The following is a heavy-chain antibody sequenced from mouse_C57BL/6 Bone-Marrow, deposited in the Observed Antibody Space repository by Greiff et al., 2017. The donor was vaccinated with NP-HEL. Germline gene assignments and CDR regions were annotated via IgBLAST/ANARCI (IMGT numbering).Heavy chain of an antibody. CDR1: GYTFTSYW. J-gene: IGHJ2*01. V-gene: IGHV1-64*01. CDR3: ARVGSTPFDY. D-gene: IGHD1-1*01. Sequence: QVQLKQPGAELVKPGASVKLSCKASGYTFTSYWMHWVKQRPGQGLEWIGMIHPNSGSTNYNEKFKSKATLTVDKSSSTAYMQLSSLTSEDSAVDYCARVGSTPFDYWGQGTTLTVSS. CDR2: IHPNSGST.